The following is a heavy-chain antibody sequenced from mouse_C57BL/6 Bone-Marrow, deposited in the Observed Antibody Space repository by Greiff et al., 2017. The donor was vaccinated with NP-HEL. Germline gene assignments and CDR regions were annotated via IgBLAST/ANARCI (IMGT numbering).Heavy chain of an antibody. CDR3: AREVRWLLPYAMDY. CDR2: IYPSDSET. V-gene: IGHV1-61*01. CDR1: GYTFTSYW. J-gene: IGHJ4*01. D-gene: IGHD2-3*01. Sequence: QVQLQQPGAELVRPGSSVKLSCKASGYTFTSYWMDWVKQRPGQGLEWIGNIYPSDSETHYNQKFKDKATLTVDKSSSTAYMQLSSLKSEDSAVYYCAREVRWLLPYAMDYWGQGTSVTVSS.